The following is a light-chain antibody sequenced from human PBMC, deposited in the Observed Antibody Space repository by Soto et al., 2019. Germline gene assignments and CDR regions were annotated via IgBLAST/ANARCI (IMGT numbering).Light chain of an antibody. CDR2: ANR. CDR1: SSNIGAAFD. Sequence: QPVLTQPPSVSGAPGQKVTISCTGSSSNIGAAFDVHWYQQLPGTAPKLLIYANRNRPSGVPDRFSGSKSGTSASLAITGLQPEDEADYYCQSYDRSLSGSWVFGGGTKLTVL. J-gene: IGLJ3*02. CDR3: QSYDRSLSGSWV. V-gene: IGLV1-40*01.